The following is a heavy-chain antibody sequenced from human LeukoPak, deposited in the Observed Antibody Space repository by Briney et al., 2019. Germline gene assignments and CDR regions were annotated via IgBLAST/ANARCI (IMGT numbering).Heavy chain of an antibody. V-gene: IGHV1-24*01. CDR3: ATGDIVGASWFDP. CDR1: GYILTELS. Sequence: GASVKLSCKVSGYILTELSMDWVRQAPGKGLEWMGGFDPEDGETIYAQKFQGRVTMTEDTSTDTAYMELSSLRSEDTAVYYCATGDIVGASWFDPWGQGTLVTVSS. D-gene: IGHD2-21*01. J-gene: IGHJ5*02. CDR2: FDPEDGET.